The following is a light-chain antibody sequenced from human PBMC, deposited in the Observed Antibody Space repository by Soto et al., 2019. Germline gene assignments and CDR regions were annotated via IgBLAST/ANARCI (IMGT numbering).Light chain of an antibody. Sequence: DIVRAQSPDSLAVSLGVRATISCKSSQTLLYSSNNKNYLAWYQQKPGQPPKLLMYWASTRQSGVPDRFSGSGSGTDFTLTISSLQAEDVAVYYCQQYYSTLWTFGQGTKVEIK. CDR3: QQYYSTLWT. CDR2: WAS. J-gene: IGKJ1*01. V-gene: IGKV4-1*01. CDR1: QTLLYSSNNKNY.